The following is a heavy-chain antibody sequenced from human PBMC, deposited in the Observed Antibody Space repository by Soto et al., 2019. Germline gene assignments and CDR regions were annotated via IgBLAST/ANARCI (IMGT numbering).Heavy chain of an antibody. J-gene: IGHJ4*02. Sequence: SETLSLTCTVSGGSISSGVYYWSWIRHHPGKGLEWIGYIYYSGSTYYNPSLKSRVTISVDTSKNQFSLKLSSVTAADTAVYYCARTTYDSSGYYYGSIDYWGQGTLVTVSS. CDR1: GGSISSGVYY. D-gene: IGHD3-22*01. V-gene: IGHV4-31*03. CDR3: ARTTYDSSGYYYGSIDY. CDR2: IYYSGST.